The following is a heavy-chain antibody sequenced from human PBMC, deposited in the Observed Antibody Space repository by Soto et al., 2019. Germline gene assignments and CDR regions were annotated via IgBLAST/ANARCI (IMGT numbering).Heavy chain of an antibody. CDR3: AKGRGYCSSTSCSKGWYFDL. V-gene: IGHV3-23*01. CDR1: GFTFSSYA. CDR2: ISGSGGST. D-gene: IGHD2-2*01. J-gene: IGHJ2*01. Sequence: GGSLRLSCAASGFTFSSYAMSWVRQAPGKGLEWVSAISGSGGSTYYADSVKGRFTISRDNSKNTLYLQMNSLRAEDTAVYYCAKGRGYCSSTSCSKGWYFDLWGRGTLVTVSS.